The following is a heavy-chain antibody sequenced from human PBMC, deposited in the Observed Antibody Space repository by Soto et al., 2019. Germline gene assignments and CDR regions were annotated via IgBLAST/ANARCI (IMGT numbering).Heavy chain of an antibody. CDR2: IIPILGIA. CDR1: GGTFSSYT. Sequence: QVQLVQSGAEVKKPGSSVKVSCKASGGTFSSYTISWVRQAPGQGLEWMGRIIPILGIANYAQKFQGRVTITADKSTSTAYMELSSLRSEDTAVYYCARGLRPYYDILTGYRLDYWGQGTLVTVSS. CDR3: ARGLRPYYDILTGYRLDY. V-gene: IGHV1-69*02. J-gene: IGHJ4*02. D-gene: IGHD3-9*01.